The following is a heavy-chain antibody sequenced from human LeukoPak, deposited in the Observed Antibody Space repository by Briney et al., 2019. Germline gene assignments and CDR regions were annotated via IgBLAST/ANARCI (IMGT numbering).Heavy chain of an antibody. D-gene: IGHD6-19*01. J-gene: IGHJ4*02. CDR3: ARDVSLGWLVDY. Sequence: SETLSLTCTVSGGSISSSSYYWGWIRQPPGKGLEWIGSIYYSGSTYYNPSLKSRVTISVDTSKNQFSLKLSSVTAADTAVYYCARDVSLGWLVDYWGQGTLVTVSS. CDR1: GGSISSSSYY. V-gene: IGHV4-39*07. CDR2: IYYSGST.